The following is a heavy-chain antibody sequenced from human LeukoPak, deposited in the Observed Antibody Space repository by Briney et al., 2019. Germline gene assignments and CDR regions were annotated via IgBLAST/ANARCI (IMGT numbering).Heavy chain of an antibody. Sequence: PSETLSLTCTVSGGSVSSGSYYWSWIRQPPGKGLEWIGYIYYSGSTNYNPSLKSRVTISVDTSKNQFSLKLSSVTAADTAVYYCARDSGSYCFDYWGQGTLVTVSS. V-gene: IGHV4-61*01. CDR2: IYYSGST. CDR3: ARDSGSYCFDY. D-gene: IGHD1-26*01. J-gene: IGHJ4*02. CDR1: GGSVSSGSYY.